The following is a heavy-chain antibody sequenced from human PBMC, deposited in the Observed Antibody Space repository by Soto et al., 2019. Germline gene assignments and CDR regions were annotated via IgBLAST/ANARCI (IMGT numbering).Heavy chain of an antibody. J-gene: IGHJ3*01. CDR2: ISGSGDRT. CDR3: TWSLVARDAFDE. D-gene: IGHD5-12*01. Sequence: LRLSCAASVFTFSTSVMSWVRQAPGKGLQWVSSISGSGDRTYYADSVKGRITVSRDNSKNTLYLDMNTVTADDTALYYCTWSLVARDAFDEWGQGTMVTVSS. V-gene: IGHV3-23*01. CDR1: VFTFSTSV.